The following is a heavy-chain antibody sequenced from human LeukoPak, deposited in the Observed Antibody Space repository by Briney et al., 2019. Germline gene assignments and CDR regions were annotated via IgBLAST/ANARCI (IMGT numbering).Heavy chain of an antibody. CDR1: GFTFSSYW. CDR2: IKKDGSEE. CDR3: AKGRGVQQLAPFDY. D-gene: IGHD6-13*01. J-gene: IGHJ4*02. V-gene: IGHV3-7*03. Sequence: GGSLRLSCAASGFTFSSYWMSWVRQAPGKGLEWVANIKKDGSEEYYVDSVKGRFTISRDNAKNTLYLQMNSLRAEDTAVYYCAKGRGVQQLAPFDYWGQGTLVTVSS.